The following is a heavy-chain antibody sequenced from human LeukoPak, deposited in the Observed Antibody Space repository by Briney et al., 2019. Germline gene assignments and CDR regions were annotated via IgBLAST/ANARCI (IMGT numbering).Heavy chain of an antibody. D-gene: IGHD5-12*01. CDR1: GGTFSSYA. J-gene: IGHJ4*02. V-gene: IGHV1-69*13. Sequence: AASVKVSCKASGGTFSSYAISWVRQPPGQGLEWMGGIIPIFGTANYAQKFQGRVTITADESTSTAYMWLSSLRSEDAAVYYCAIRYSGYEYYFDYWGQGTLVTVSS. CDR3: AIRYSGYEYYFDY. CDR2: IIPIFGTA.